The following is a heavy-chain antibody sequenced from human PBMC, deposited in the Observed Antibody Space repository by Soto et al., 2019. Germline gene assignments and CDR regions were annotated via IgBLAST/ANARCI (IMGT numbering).Heavy chain of an antibody. V-gene: IGHV1-3*01. J-gene: IGHJ5*02. CDR2: INAGNGNT. D-gene: IGHD1-26*01. CDR1: GYTFTSYA. Sequence: QVQLVQSGAEVKKPGASVKVSCKASGYTFTSYAMHWVRQAPGQRLEWMGWINAGNGNTKYSQKFQGRVTITRDTSASTAYMELSSLRSEDTAVYYWARGWELLNWFDPWGQGTLVTVSS. CDR3: ARGWELLNWFDP.